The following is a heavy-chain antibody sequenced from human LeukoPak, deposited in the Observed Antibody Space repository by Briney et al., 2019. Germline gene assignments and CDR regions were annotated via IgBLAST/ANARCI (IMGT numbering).Heavy chain of an antibody. J-gene: IGHJ4*02. D-gene: IGHD5-12*01. CDR3: ARDLRSGYDFVDY. V-gene: IGHV3-30*03. CDR1: GFTFRNYG. Sequence: GGSLRLSCAASGFTFRNYGMHWVRQAPGKGLEWVAVTSYDGSNKFYADSVKGRFTISRDNSKNTLYLQMNSLRTEDTAVYYCARDLRSGYDFVDYWGQGTLVTVPS. CDR2: TSYDGSNK.